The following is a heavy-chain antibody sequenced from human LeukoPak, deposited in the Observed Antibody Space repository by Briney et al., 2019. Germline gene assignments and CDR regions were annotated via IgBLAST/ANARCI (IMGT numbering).Heavy chain of an antibody. J-gene: IGHJ4*02. D-gene: IGHD4-17*01. CDR2: ISYSGST. CDR1: GGSIKDSY. Sequence: SETLSLTSMDSGGSIKDSYGSSGPQPPGKGLEWIGYISYSGSTDYNPSLKSRVTISVDPSKNQFTLVLTSVTAADTAVYYCTREPDTVPSVVWGQGTLVTVSS. CDR3: TREPDTVPSVV. V-gene: IGHV4-59*01.